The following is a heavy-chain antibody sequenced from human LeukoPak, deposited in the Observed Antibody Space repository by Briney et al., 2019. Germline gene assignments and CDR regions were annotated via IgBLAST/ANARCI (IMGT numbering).Heavy chain of an antibody. D-gene: IGHD3-16*01. V-gene: IGHV3-11*05. J-gene: IGHJ4*02. CDR3: TRERRGSYYAFES. CDR2: VMSGRGST. CDR1: GFSVSDYS. Sequence: PGGSLRLSCAASGFSVSDYSISWIRQSLGKGPGWISYVMSGRGSTNYADSVKGRFTISRDNAKNSVALQLDGLRADDTAVYFCTRERRGSYYAFESWGQGTLVTVSS.